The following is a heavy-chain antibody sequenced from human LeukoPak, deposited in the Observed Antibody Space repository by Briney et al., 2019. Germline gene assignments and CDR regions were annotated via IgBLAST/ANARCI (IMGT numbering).Heavy chain of an antibody. CDR2: IYYSGGT. Sequence: SETLSLTCAVYGGSFSGYYWSWIRRPPGKGLEWIGYIYYSGGTNYNPSLKSRVTISVDTSKNQFSLKLSSVTAADTAVYYCARDGNYYYGMDVWGQGTTVTISS. CDR3: ARDGNYYYGMDV. J-gene: IGHJ6*02. CDR1: GGSFSGYY. V-gene: IGHV4-59*01.